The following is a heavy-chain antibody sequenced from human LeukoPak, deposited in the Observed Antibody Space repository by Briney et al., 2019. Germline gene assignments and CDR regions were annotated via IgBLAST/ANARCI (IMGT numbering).Heavy chain of an antibody. J-gene: IGHJ4*02. V-gene: IGHV4-59*01. D-gene: IGHD5-24*01. CDR3: ARGDGYNSGYFEY. CDR2: IYYGGT. CDR1: GGSIATYY. Sequence: SATPSLTCTVSGGSIATYYWSWIRQSPGKGLEWIACIYYGGTNYNPSLKSRVTISVDTSKNQFSLNLRSATAADTAEYYCARGDGYNSGYFEYWGQGTLVTVSS.